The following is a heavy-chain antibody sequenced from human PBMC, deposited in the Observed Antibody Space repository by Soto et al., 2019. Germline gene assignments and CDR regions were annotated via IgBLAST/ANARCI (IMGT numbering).Heavy chain of an antibody. CDR3: ARDPPHGGTSSWDADS. CDR1: GSIFTTNS. J-gene: IGHJ4*02. Sequence: PGGSLRLSCEASGSIFTTNSMNWVRQVPGKGLQWLSSISSSGTFKSYGDSVKGRFTISRDNAKNSLFLQMNNLSGEDTGLYYCARDPPHGGTSSWDADSWGPGTLVTVS. D-gene: IGHD2-15*01. CDR2: ISSSGTFK. V-gene: IGHV3-21*01.